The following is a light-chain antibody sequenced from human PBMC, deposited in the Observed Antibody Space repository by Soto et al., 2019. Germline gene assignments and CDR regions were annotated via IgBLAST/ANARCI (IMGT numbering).Light chain of an antibody. CDR3: QQYGSSPRT. Sequence: EIVLTQSPGTLSLSPGERATLSCRASQSVSSSYLAWYQQKPGQAPRLLIYGASSRATGIPDKFSGSGSGTEFTLTISRLEPEDFAVYYCQQYGSSPRTFDQGPKVEIK. V-gene: IGKV3-20*01. CDR2: GAS. J-gene: IGKJ1*01. CDR1: QSVSSSY.